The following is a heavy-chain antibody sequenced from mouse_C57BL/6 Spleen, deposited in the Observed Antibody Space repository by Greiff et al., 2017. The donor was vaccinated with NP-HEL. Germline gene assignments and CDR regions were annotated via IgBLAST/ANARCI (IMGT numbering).Heavy chain of an antibody. Sequence: QVQLQQPGAELVRPGTSVKLSCKASGYTFTSYWMHWVKQRPGQGLEWIGVIDPSDSYTNYNQKFKGKATLTVDTSSSTAYMQLSSLTSEDSAVYYCANYGSYFDYWGQGTTLTVSS. CDR2: IDPSDSYT. D-gene: IGHD1-1*01. CDR1: GYTFTSYW. V-gene: IGHV1-59*01. CDR3: ANYGSYFDY. J-gene: IGHJ2*01.